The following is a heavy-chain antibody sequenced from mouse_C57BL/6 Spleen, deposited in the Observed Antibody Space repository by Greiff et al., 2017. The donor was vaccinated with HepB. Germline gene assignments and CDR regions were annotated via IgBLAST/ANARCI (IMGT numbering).Heavy chain of an antibody. Sequence: VQLQQSDAELVKPGASVKISCKVSGYTFTDHTIHWMKQRPEQGLEWIGYIYPRDGSTKYNEKFKGKATLTADNSSSTAYMQLNSLTSEDSAVYFCARKRDYDGSSYDWYFDVWGTGTTVTVSS. CDR2: IYPRDGST. CDR3: ARKRDYDGSSYDWYFDV. V-gene: IGHV1-78*01. J-gene: IGHJ1*03. CDR1: GYTFTDHT. D-gene: IGHD1-1*01.